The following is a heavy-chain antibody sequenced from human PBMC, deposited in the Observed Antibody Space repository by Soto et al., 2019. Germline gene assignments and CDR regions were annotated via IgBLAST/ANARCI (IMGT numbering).Heavy chain of an antibody. D-gene: IGHD1-26*01. CDR2: ISWNSGRI. J-gene: IGHJ4*02. CDR3: AKDKWELSYYFDH. CDR1: GFTFDDYA. V-gene: IGHV3-9*01. Sequence: EVQLVESGGGLVQPGRSLRLSCAASGFTFDDYAMHWVRQAPGKGLEWVSIISWNSGRIGYADSVKGRFTISRDNAKNSLYLQMNSLGAEDTALYYCAKDKWELSYYFDHWGQGTLVTVSS.